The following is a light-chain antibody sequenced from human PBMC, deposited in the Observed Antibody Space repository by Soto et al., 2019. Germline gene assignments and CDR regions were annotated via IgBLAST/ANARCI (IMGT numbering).Light chain of an antibody. CDR1: SSNIGTNT. J-gene: IGLJ2*01. CDR3: CSYAGDLAL. V-gene: IGLV1-44*01. Sequence: QSVLTQPPSASGTPGQRVSISCSGGSSNIGTNTVNWYQHLPGTAPKLLIFSNDERPSGVPDRFSGSKSGTSASLAISGLQSDDEADYYCCSYAGDLALFGGGTKVTVL. CDR2: SND.